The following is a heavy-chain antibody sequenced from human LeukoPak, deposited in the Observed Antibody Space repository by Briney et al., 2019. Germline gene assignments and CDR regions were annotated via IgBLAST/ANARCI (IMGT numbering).Heavy chain of an antibody. CDR2: ISYDGSNE. D-gene: IGHD6-19*01. CDR3: AKDHLPGIVVADRDY. V-gene: IGHV3-30*04. CDR1: GFTFSSYV. J-gene: IGHJ4*02. Sequence: GGSLRLSCAASGFTFSSYVMHWVRQAPGKGLEWVAIISYDGSNEYYADSVKGRFTISRDNSKNTLYLQITSLRAEDTGVYYCAKDHLPGIVVADRDYWGQGTLVTVSS.